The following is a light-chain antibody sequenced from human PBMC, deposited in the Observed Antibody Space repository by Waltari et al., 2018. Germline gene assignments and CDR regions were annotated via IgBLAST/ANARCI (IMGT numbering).Light chain of an antibody. CDR3: QQYVSSPLT. J-gene: IGKJ4*01. CDR1: QSVSSIY. CDR2: GAS. Sequence: EIVLTQSPGTLSLSPGERATLSCRASQSVSSIYLAWYQQKPGQTPRLLIYGASSRAPGIPDRFSGSGSGTDFTLTISRLEPEDSAVYYCQQYVSSPLTFGGGTKVEIK. V-gene: IGKV3-20*01.